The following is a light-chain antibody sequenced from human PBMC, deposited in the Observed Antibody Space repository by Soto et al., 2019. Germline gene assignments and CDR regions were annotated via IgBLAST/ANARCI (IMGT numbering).Light chain of an antibody. J-gene: IGKJ4*01. CDR1: QSVSGN. CDR3: QQYNNWSPLT. Sequence: EIVMTQSPATLSVSPGERATLSCRASQSVSGNFAWYQQKPGQAPSLLIYGASTRATGIPARFIGSGSGTEFTLTISSLQSEDFAVYYCQQYNNWSPLTFGGGTKVEIK. CDR2: GAS. V-gene: IGKV3-15*01.